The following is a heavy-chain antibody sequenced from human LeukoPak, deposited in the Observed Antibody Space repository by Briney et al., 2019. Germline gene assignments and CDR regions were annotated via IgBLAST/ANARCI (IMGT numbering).Heavy chain of an antibody. Sequence: ASVTVPCKASGYTFTGYYMHWVRQAPGQGLEWMGWINPNSGGTNYAQKFQGRVTMTRDTSISTAYMELSRLRSDDTAVYYCARDVMDFWSGYYDYWGQGTLVTVSS. CDR2: INPNSGGT. V-gene: IGHV1-2*02. J-gene: IGHJ4*02. CDR3: ARDVMDFWSGYYDY. CDR1: GYTFTGYY. D-gene: IGHD3-3*01.